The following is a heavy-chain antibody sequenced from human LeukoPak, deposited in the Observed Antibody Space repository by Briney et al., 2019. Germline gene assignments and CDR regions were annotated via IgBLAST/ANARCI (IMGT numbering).Heavy chain of an antibody. Sequence: PGGSLRLSCAASGFTFISHAINWVRQTPGKGLEWVSTISGSGGSTYYADSVQGRFAISRDNSKNTVSLEMYSLRADDTAVYYCAKSQVQGPTYDSWGQGTLVTVSS. CDR1: GFTFISHA. J-gene: IGHJ4*02. CDR2: ISGSGGST. V-gene: IGHV3-23*01. CDR3: AKSQVQGPTYDS. D-gene: IGHD4/OR15-4a*01.